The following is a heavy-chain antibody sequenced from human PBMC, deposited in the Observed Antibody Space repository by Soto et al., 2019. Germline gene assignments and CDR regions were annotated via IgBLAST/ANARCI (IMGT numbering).Heavy chain of an antibody. CDR3: ARDIGFPNRRDNWFDP. Sequence: PGGSLRLSCAASGFTFSSYSMNWVRRAPGKGLEWVSYISSSSSTTYYADSVKGRFTISRDNSKNTLYLQMNSLRAEDTAVYYCARDIGFPNRRDNWFDPWGQGTLVTVSS. CDR1: GFTFSSYS. J-gene: IGHJ5*02. V-gene: IGHV3-48*01. CDR2: ISSSSSTT. D-gene: IGHD2-15*01.